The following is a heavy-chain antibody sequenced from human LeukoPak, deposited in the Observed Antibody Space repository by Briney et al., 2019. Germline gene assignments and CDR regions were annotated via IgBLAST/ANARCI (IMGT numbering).Heavy chain of an antibody. J-gene: IGHJ4*02. Sequence: GGSLRLSCAASGFTFSSYWMSWVRQAPGKGPEWVANINQDGSDTYYVDSVKGRFTISRDNAKNSLYLQMNSLRAEDTAVYYCARDLPATPHENDYWGQGALVTVSS. CDR3: ARDLPATPHENDY. V-gene: IGHV3-7*01. CDR2: INQDGSDT. CDR1: GFTFSSYW. D-gene: IGHD2-2*01.